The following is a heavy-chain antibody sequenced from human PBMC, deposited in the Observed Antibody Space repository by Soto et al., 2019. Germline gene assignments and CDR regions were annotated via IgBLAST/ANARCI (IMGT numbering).Heavy chain of an antibody. Sequence: QLQLQESGSGLVKPSQTLSLTCAVSGGSISSGGYSWSWIRQPPGKGLEWIGYIYHSGSTYYNPSLKSRVTISVDRSKNQFSRKLSSVTAADTAVYYCARRRGFPDYYGMDVWGQGTTVTVSS. CDR1: GGSISSGGYS. V-gene: IGHV4-30-2*01. CDR3: ARRRGFPDYYGMDV. J-gene: IGHJ6*02. CDR2: IYHSGST. D-gene: IGHD5-12*01.